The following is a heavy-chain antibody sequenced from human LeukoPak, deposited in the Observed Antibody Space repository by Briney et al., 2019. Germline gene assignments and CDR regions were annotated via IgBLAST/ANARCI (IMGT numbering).Heavy chain of an antibody. V-gene: IGHV4-38-2*02. Sequence: NRSETLSLTCTVSGYSISSGYYWGWIRQPPGKGLEWIGRIYTNGETNYNPSLKSRVTILLDTSKNRFSLKLSSVTAADTAVYYCARQLRPTRRDGYNLPYYYYYMDVWGKGTTVTISS. CDR1: GYSISSGYY. CDR3: ARQLRPTRRDGYNLPYYYYYMDV. J-gene: IGHJ6*03. D-gene: IGHD5-24*01. CDR2: IYTNGET.